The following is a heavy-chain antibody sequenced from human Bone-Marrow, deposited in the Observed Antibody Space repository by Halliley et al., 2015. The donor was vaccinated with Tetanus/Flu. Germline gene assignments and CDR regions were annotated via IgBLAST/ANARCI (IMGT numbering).Heavy chain of an antibody. J-gene: IGHJ4*02. D-gene: IGHD5-12*01. V-gene: IGHV3-30*18. CDR3: AKDGGYSAYAPDDY. Sequence: AVISHDGINKDYADSVKGRFTISRDNAKNTLYLQMTSLRAEDTAAYYCAKDGGYSAYAPDDYWGQGTQVTVSS. CDR2: ISHDGINK.